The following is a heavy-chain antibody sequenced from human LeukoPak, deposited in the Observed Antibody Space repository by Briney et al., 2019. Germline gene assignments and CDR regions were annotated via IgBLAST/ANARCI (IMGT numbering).Heavy chain of an antibody. J-gene: IGHJ6*03. Sequence: SGTLSLTCAVSGGSISSSNWWSWVRQPPGKGLEWIGEIYHSGSTNYNPSLKSRVTISVDKSKNQFSLKLSSVTAADTAVYYCARRSGGGYYYGSVSTPYYMDVWGKGTTVTVSS. CDR1: GGSISSSNW. CDR2: IYHSGST. CDR3: ARRSGGGYYYGSVSTPYYMDV. V-gene: IGHV4-4*02. D-gene: IGHD3-10*01.